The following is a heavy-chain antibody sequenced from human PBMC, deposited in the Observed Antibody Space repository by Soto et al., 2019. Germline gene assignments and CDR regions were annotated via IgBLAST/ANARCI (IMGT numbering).Heavy chain of an antibody. D-gene: IGHD3-22*01. Sequence: QVQLVESGGGVVQPGRSLRLSCAASGFTFSSYGIHWVRQAPGKGLEWVAVIWYDGSNKYYADSVKGRFTISRDNSKNTLYLQMNSLRAEDTAVYYCAREGYDSSGGYFDYWGQGTLVTVSS. CDR3: AREGYDSSGGYFDY. CDR1: GFTFSSYG. CDR2: IWYDGSNK. V-gene: IGHV3-33*01. J-gene: IGHJ4*02.